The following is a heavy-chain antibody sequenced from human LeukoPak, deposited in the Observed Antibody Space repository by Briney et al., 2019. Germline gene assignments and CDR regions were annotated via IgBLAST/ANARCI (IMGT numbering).Heavy chain of an antibody. D-gene: IGHD4-23*01. J-gene: IGHJ4*02. CDR2: INHSGRT. CDR1: GGSFFGSH. Sequence: SETLSLTCAVSGGSFFGSHWNWIRQSPEKGLEWIVEINHSGRTNYNPSLKSRVTISVDTSKSQFFLKLTSVTAADTAVYYCARDTTTVVTLPYYFDFWGQGTLVTVSA. CDR3: ARDTTTVVTLPYYFDF. V-gene: IGHV4-34*01.